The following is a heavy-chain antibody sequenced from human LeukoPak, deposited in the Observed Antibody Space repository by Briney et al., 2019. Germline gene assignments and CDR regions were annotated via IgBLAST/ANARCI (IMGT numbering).Heavy chain of an antibody. CDR1: GYTFTSLY. Sequence: ASVKVSCKTSGYTFTSLYIHWVRQAPGQGLEWMGRIDPNRGDRKFAQRFQGRVTFTTDASISTAYMELSSLGSDDKAVYYCARDNYDKRFDYWGQGTLVTVSP. CDR3: ARDNYDKRFDY. J-gene: IGHJ4*02. D-gene: IGHD3-22*01. CDR2: IDPNRGDR. V-gene: IGHV1-2*06.